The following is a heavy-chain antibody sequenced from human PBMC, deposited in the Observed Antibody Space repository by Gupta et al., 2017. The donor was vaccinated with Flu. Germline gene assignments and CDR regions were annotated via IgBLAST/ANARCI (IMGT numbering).Heavy chain of an antibody. Sequence: EVQLVESGGGLVKPGGSLSLSCAASEFAFSSYSMNWVRQAPGKGLEWVSSISSSSSYIYYADSVKGRFTISRDNAKNSLYLQMKSLRAEDTAVYYCARAGEPQYYYGMDVWGQGTTVTVSS. D-gene: IGHD3-16*01. V-gene: IGHV3-21*01. J-gene: IGHJ6*02. CDR2: ISSSSSYI. CDR1: EFAFSSYS. CDR3: ARAGEPQYYYGMDV.